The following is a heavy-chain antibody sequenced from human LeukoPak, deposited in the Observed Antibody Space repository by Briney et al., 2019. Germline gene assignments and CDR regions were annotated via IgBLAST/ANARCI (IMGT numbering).Heavy chain of an antibody. CDR1: GGSFSGYY. D-gene: IGHD3-16*02. J-gene: IGHJ4*02. V-gene: IGHV4-34*01. CDR2: INHSGST. Sequence: SETLSLTCAVYGGSFSGYYWSWIRQPPGKGLEWIGEINHSGSTNYNPSLKSRVTISVDTSKNQFSLKLSSVTAADTAVYYCARGASPYDYVWGGYRSPPVYFDYWGQGTLVTVSS. CDR3: ARGASPYDYVWGGYRSPPVYFDY.